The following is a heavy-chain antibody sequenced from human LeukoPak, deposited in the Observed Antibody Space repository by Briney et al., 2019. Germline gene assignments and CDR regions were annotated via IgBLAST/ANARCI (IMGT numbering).Heavy chain of an antibody. CDR1: GFTFSSYE. V-gene: IGHV3-48*03. D-gene: IGHD3-22*01. Sequence: GGSLRLSCAASGFTFSSYEMNWVRQAPGKGLEWVSYISSSGSTIYYADSVKGRFTISRDNAKNSLYLQMNSLRAEDTAVYYCARVYTSGYPFYYYYYMDVWGKGTTVTISS. CDR3: ARVYTSGYPFYYYYYMDV. J-gene: IGHJ6*03. CDR2: ISSSGSTI.